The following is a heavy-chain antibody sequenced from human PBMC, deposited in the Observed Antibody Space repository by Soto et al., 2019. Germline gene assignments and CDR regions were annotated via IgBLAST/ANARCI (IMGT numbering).Heavy chain of an antibody. Sequence: QVQLVQSGAEVKKPGASVKVSCKTSGYTFSSLAIHWVRQAPGQGLEWMAWINPGDGSTRLLQKFQGRVTITRDTSATTAFVELNSLTSEDTAVYYCAVGGGGTRYWGQGTLVTVSS. CDR3: AVGGGGTRY. J-gene: IGHJ4*02. V-gene: IGHV1-3*01. CDR1: GYTFSSLA. D-gene: IGHD2-15*01. CDR2: INPGDGST.